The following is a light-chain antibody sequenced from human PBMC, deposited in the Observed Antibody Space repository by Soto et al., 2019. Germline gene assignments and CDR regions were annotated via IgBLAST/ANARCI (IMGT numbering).Light chain of an antibody. J-gene: IGLJ1*01. V-gene: IGLV2-8*01. Sequence: QSALTQPPSASGSTGQSVTISCTGAISDVGGYDFVSWYQHHPGKAPNLMIYEVIKRPSGVPDRFSGSKSGNTASLTVSGLQAEDEADYYCSSYAGDNNYVFGTGTKVTVL. CDR2: EVI. CDR1: ISDVGGYDF. CDR3: SSYAGDNNYV.